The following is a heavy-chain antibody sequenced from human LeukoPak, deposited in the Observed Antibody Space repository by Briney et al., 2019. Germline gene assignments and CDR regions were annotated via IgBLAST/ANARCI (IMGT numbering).Heavy chain of an antibody. CDR2: NYPGDSDT. CDR1: GYSLTNYW. J-gene: IGHJ4*02. CDR3: ARVHDYGGNSGLWDY. D-gene: IGHD4-23*01. V-gene: IGHV5-51*01. Sequence: GESLKIFWKGSGYSLTNYWIGWVRPMPGKGLEWVVINYPGDSDTRYSPSFQGQVTISADKSISTAYLQWSSLKASDTAMYYCARVHDYGGNSGLWDYWGQGTLVTVSS.